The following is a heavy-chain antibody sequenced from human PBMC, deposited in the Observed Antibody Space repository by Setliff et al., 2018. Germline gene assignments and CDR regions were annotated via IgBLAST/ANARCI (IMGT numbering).Heavy chain of an antibody. CDR1: GFTFSTYR. Sequence: PGGSLRLSCAASGFTFSTYRMHWVRQAPGKGLEWVAVIWDDGVKKYHADSVKGRFTISRDNSKNTLYLQMNSLRPEDTAVYYYARTCSGSGCYAGLESWGQGTPVTVSS. J-gene: IGHJ4*02. D-gene: IGHD2-15*01. CDR3: ARTCSGSGCYAGLES. V-gene: IGHV3-33*08. CDR2: IWDDGVKK.